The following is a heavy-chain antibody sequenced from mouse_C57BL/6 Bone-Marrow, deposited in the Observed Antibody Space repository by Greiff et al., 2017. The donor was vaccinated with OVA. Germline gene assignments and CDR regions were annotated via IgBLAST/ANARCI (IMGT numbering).Heavy chain of an antibody. CDR2: IDPANGNT. Sequence: EVQLQQSVAELVRPGASVKLSCTASGFTIKNTYMHWVKQRPEQGLEWIGRIDPANGNTKYAPKFQGKATITADTSSNTAYLQLSSLTSEDTAIYYCARRESNHWYFDVWGTGTTVTVSS. CDR1: GFTIKNTY. V-gene: IGHV14-3*01. D-gene: IGHD2-5*01. J-gene: IGHJ1*03. CDR3: ARRESNHWYFDV.